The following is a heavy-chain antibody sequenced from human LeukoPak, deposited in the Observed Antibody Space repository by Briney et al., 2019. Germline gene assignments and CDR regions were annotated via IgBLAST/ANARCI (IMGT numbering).Heavy chain of an antibody. CDR2: IYPGDSDT. Sequence: GESLQISCQGSGYSFTSYWIGWVRQMPGKGLEWMGIIYPGDSDTRYSPSFQGQVTISADKSISTAYLQWSSLKASDTAMYYCARHSFYCSSTSCSSPFDYWGQGTLVTVSS. D-gene: IGHD2-2*01. J-gene: IGHJ4*02. CDR3: ARHSFYCSSTSCSSPFDY. V-gene: IGHV5-51*01. CDR1: GYSFTSYW.